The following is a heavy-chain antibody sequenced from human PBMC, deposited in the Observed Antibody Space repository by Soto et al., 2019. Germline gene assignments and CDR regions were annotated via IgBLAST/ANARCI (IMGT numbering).Heavy chain of an antibody. CDR3: ARDQATGPRHYGMDV. V-gene: IGHV1-2*04. D-gene: IGHD3-9*01. J-gene: IGHJ6*02. CDR2: INPNSGGT. Sequence: ASVKVSCKASGYTFTGYYMHWVRQAPGQGLEWMGWINPNSGGTNYAQKFQGWVTMTKDTSISTAYMELSRLRSDDTAVYYCARDQATGPRHYGMDVWGQGTTVTVSS. CDR1: GYTFTGYY.